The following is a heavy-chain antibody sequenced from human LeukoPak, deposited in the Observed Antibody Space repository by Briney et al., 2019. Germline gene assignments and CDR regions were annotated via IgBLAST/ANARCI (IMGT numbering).Heavy chain of an antibody. CDR2: ISWNSGSI. V-gene: IGHV3-9*01. Sequence: GGSLRLSCVASGFAFDDYAMHWVRQAPGKGLEWVSGISWNSGSIGYADSVKGRFTISRDNAKNSLYLQMNSLRAEDTALYYCAKDKEGFSTMPDYWGQGTLVTVSS. J-gene: IGHJ4*02. CDR1: GFAFDDYA. D-gene: IGHD2/OR15-2a*01. CDR3: AKDKEGFSTMPDY.